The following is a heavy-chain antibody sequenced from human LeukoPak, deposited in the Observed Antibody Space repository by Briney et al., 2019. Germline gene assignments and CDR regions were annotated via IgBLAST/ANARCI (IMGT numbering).Heavy chain of an antibody. CDR2: IYSGGST. J-gene: IGHJ4*02. Sequence: GGSLRLSCAASGFTVSSNYMSWVRQAPGKGLEWASVIYSGGSTYYADSVKGRFTISRDNSKNTLYLQMNSLRAEDTAVYYCARDGAGYYNSSGYGYWGQGTLVTVSS. CDR1: GFTVSSNY. D-gene: IGHD3-22*01. CDR3: ARDGAGYYNSSGYGY. V-gene: IGHV3-66*01.